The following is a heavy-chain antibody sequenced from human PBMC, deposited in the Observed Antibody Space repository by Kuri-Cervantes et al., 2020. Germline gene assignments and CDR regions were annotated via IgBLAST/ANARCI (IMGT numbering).Heavy chain of an antibody. CDR1: GFTFSGYS. J-gene: IGHJ4*02. D-gene: IGHD1-26*01. CDR3: ARDGRGDYGDL. V-gene: IGHV3-21*01. CDR2: ISSSSRYI. Sequence: GESLKISCAASGFTFSGYSMNWVRQAPGKGLEWVSSISSSSRYIYYADSVKGRFTISRDNAKNSLYLQMNSLRAEDTAVYYCARDGRGDYGDLWGQGTLVTVSS.